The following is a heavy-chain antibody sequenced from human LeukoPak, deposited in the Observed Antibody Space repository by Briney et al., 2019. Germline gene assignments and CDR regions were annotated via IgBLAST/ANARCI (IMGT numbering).Heavy chain of an antibody. CDR1: GFTFSSYA. CDR2: ISGSGGST. J-gene: IGHJ4*02. Sequence: PGGPLRLSCAASGFTFSSYAMSWVRQAPGKGLEWVSAISGSGGSTYYADSVKGRFTISRDNSKDTLYLQMNSLRAEDTAVYYCAKFKALRFLEWLFDYWGQGTLVTVSS. CDR3: AKFKALRFLEWLFDY. V-gene: IGHV3-23*01. D-gene: IGHD3-3*01.